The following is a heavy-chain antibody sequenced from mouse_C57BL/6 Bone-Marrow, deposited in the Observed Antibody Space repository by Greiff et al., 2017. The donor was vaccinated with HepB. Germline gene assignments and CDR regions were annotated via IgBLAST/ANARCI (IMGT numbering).Heavy chain of an antibody. J-gene: IGHJ3*01. V-gene: IGHV5-6*01. Sequence: EVMLVESGGDLVKPGGSLKLSCAASGFTFSSYGMSWVRQTPDKRLEWVATISSGGSYTYYPDSLKGRFTIARDNAKNTLYLQMSSLKSEDTAMYYCARPYYYGSRTWGFAYWGQGTLVTVSA. CDR3: ARPYYYGSRTWGFAY. CDR2: ISSGGSYT. D-gene: IGHD1-1*01. CDR1: GFTFSSYG.